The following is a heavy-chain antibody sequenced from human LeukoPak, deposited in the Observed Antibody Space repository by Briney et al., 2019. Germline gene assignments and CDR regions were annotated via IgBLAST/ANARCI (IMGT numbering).Heavy chain of an antibody. CDR3: AKNRDTSSGSFGY. V-gene: IGHV3-23*01. J-gene: IGHJ4*02. CDR2: ISGSGGNT. Sequence: GGSLRLSCEASGFTFSTYAMSWVRQAPGKGLEWVSAISGSGGNTYYADSVKGRFTISRDNSKSTLYLQMNSLRAEDTAVYYCAKNRDTSSGSFGYWGQGTLVTVSS. CDR1: GFTFSTYA. D-gene: IGHD6-19*01.